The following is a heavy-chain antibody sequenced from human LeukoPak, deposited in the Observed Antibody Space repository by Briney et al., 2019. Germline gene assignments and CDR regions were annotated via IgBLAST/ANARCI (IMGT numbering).Heavy chain of an antibody. D-gene: IGHD5-18*01. V-gene: IGHV3-21*01. CDR2: ISSSTSYI. Sequence: GGSLRLSCAASGFTFSSYSMNWVRQAPGKGLEWVSSISSSTSYIYYADSVKGRFTISKDNAKNSLYLQMNSLRAEDMAVYYCARNRSPGGGYSYGYDAFDIWGQGTMVTVSS. CDR3: ARNRSPGGGYSYGYDAFDI. J-gene: IGHJ3*02. CDR1: GFTFSSYS.